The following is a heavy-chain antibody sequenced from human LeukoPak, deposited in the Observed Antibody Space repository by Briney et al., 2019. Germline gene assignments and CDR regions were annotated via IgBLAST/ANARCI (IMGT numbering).Heavy chain of an antibody. CDR3: ASLSYYYDSSGYSQAEYFQH. CDR1: GGSISSYY. CDR2: IYHSGST. J-gene: IGHJ1*01. Sequence: SETLSITCTVSGGSISSYYWSWIRQPPGEGLEWIGYIYHSGSTYYNPSLKSRVTISVDRSKNQFSLKLSSVTAADTAVYYCASLSYYYDSSGYSQAEYFQHWGQGTLVTVSS. D-gene: IGHD3-22*01. V-gene: IGHV4-59*12.